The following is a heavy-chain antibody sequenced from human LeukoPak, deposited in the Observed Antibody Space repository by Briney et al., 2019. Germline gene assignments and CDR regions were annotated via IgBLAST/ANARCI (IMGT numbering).Heavy chain of an antibody. CDR2: IYYSGST. CDR3: ARDPTTVTKGFDI. D-gene: IGHD4-17*01. J-gene: IGHJ3*02. V-gene: IGHV4-59*11. CDR1: GGSISSHY. Sequence: SETLSLTCTVSGGSISSHYWSWIRQPPGKGLEWIGYIYYSGSTNYNPSLKSRVTKSVDTSKNQFSLKLSSVTAADTAVYYCARDPTTVTKGFDIWGQGTTVTVSS.